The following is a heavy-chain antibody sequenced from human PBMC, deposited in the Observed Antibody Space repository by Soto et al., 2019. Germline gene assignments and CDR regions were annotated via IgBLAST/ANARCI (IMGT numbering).Heavy chain of an antibody. V-gene: IGHV3-23*01. CDR3: AKERGIAVAVDYYYYMDV. D-gene: IGHD6-19*01. Sequence: GGSLRLSCAASGFTFSSYAMSWVRQAPGKGLEWVSAISGSGGSTYYADSVKGRFTISRDNSKNTLYLQMNSLRAEDTAVYYCAKERGIAVAVDYYYYMDVWGKGTTVTVSS. CDR1: GFTFSSYA. CDR2: ISGSGGST. J-gene: IGHJ6*03.